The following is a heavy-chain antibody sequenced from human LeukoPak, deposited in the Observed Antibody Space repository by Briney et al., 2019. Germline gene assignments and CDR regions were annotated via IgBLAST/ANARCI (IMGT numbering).Heavy chain of an antibody. V-gene: IGHV3-30-3*01. CDR1: GFTFSSYA. D-gene: IGHD3-10*01. CDR3: ARTMVRGVALDY. CDR2: ISYDGSNK. Sequence: AGGSLRLSCAASGFTFSSYAMHWVRQAPGKGLEWVAVISYDGSNKYYADSVKGRFTISRDNSKNTLYLQMNSLRAEDTAVYYCARTMVRGVALDYWGQGTLVTVSS. J-gene: IGHJ4*02.